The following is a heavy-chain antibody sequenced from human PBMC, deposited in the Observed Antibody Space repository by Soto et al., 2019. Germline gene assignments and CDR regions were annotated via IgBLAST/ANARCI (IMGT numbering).Heavy chain of an antibody. CDR2: IYYSGST. V-gene: IGHV4-39*01. D-gene: IGHD1-26*01. CDR3: ARLTGHSGSYLYY. J-gene: IGHJ4*02. CDR1: GGSISSGDYY. Sequence: PSETLSLTCTVSGGSISSGDYYWSWIRQPPGKGLEWIGCIYYSGSTYYNPSLKSRVTLSVDTSKNQFSLKLSSVTAADTAVYYCARLTGHSGSYLYYWGQGTLVTVSS.